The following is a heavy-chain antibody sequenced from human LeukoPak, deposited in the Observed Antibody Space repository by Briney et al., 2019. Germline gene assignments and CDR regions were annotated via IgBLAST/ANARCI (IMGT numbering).Heavy chain of an antibody. CDR3: ARVQGGGYSYGYDY. D-gene: IGHD5-18*01. V-gene: IGHV4-4*02. CDR2: IYHSGST. J-gene: IGHJ4*02. Sequence: SETLSLTCAASGGSISSRNWWSWVRQPPEKGQEWIGEIYHSGSTNQNPSLKSRVTISVDKSKNQFSLKLYSVTAADTAVYYCARVQGGGYSYGYDYWGQGTLLTVSS. CDR1: GGSISSRNW.